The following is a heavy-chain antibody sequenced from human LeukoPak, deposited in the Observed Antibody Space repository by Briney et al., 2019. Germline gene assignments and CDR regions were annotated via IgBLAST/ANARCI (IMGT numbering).Heavy chain of an antibody. J-gene: IGHJ4*02. Sequence: GGSLRLSCAASGFTSSSYGMHWVRQAPGKGLEWVAFIRYDGSNKYYADSVKGRFTISRDNSKNTLYLQMNSLRAEDTAVYYCAKEASAHRYNWNGTHQPFDYWGQGTLVTVSS. CDR3: AKEASAHRYNWNGTHQPFDY. CDR1: GFTSSSYG. D-gene: IGHD1-20*01. CDR2: IRYDGSNK. V-gene: IGHV3-30*02.